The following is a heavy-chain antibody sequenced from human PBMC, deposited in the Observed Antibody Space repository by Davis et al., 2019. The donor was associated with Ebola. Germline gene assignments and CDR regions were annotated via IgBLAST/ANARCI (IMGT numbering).Heavy chain of an antibody. CDR1: GGSTSNYF. D-gene: IGHD5-12*01. Sequence: PSETLSLTCTVPGGSTSNYFWSWIRQPPGKGLEWIGEINHSGSTNYNPSLQSRVTISVATSKNQFSLKLSSVTAADTAVYYCARGLKVATILYYYYYMDVWGKGTTVTVSS. CDR2: INHSGST. V-gene: IGHV4-34*01. J-gene: IGHJ6*03. CDR3: ARGLKVATILYYYYYMDV.